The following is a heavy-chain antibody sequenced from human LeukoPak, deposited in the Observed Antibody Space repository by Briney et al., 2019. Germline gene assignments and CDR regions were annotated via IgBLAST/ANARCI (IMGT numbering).Heavy chain of an antibody. CDR2: IYYSGST. D-gene: IGHD3-22*01. CDR1: GGSISSYY. CDR3: ARVYDSSGYPVDY. Sequence: SETLSLTCTVSGGSISSYYWSWIRQPPGKGLEWIGYIYYSGSTNYNPSLKSRVTISVDKSKNQFSLKLSSVTAADTAVYYCARVYDSSGYPVDYWGQGTLVTVSS. J-gene: IGHJ4*02. V-gene: IGHV4-59*01.